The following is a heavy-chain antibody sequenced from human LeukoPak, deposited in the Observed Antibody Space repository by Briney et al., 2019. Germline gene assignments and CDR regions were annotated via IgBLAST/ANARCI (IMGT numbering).Heavy chain of an antibody. V-gene: IGHV4-4*09. CDR2: IYTSGST. J-gene: IGHJ4*02. D-gene: IGHD2/OR15-2a*01. CDR1: GRSISSYY. Sequence: SETLSLTCTVSGRSISSYYWSWIRQPPGKGLEWIGYIYTSGSTNYNPSLKSRVTISVDTSKNQFSLKLSAVTAADTAVYYCARSFDYLLFDYWGQGTLVTVSS. CDR3: ARSFDYLLFDY.